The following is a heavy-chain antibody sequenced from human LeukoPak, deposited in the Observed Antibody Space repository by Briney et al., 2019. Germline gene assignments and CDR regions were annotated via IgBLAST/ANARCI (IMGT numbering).Heavy chain of an antibody. V-gene: IGHV3-23*01. CDR2: MSGSGDST. Sequence: PGGSLRLSCTASGFTFSSNAVSWVRQAPGKGLEWVSAMSGSGDSTYYADSVKGRFTISRDNSKNTLYLQMNSLRAEDTAVYYCAKPRPNYYDSSGFYSYFDYWGQGTLVTVSS. D-gene: IGHD3-22*01. CDR1: GFTFSSNA. CDR3: AKPRPNYYDSSGFYSYFDY. J-gene: IGHJ4*02.